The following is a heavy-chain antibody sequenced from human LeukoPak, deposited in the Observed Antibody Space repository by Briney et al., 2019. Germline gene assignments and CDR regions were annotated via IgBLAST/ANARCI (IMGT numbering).Heavy chain of an antibody. J-gene: IGHJ4*02. V-gene: IGHV1-69*05. CDR2: IIPIFGTA. Sequence: SVKVSCKASGGTFSSYAISWVRQAPGQGLEWMGGIIPIFGTANYAQKFQGRVTITTDESTSTAYMELSSLRSEDTAVYYCARSNVYYYDSSAARLGHFDYWGQGTLVTVSS. D-gene: IGHD3-22*01. CDR1: GGTFSSYA. CDR3: ARSNVYYYDSSAARLGHFDY.